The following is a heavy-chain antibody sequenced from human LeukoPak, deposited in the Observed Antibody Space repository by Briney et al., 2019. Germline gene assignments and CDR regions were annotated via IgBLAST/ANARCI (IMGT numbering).Heavy chain of an antibody. V-gene: IGHV1-8*01. Sequence: ASVKVSCKVSGYTFTSYDINWVRQATGQGLEWMGWMNPNSGNTGYAQKFQGRVTMTRNTSISTAYMELSSLRSEDTAVYYCARVAPFGEWYYYMDVWGKGTTVTVSS. J-gene: IGHJ6*03. CDR2: MNPNSGNT. CDR1: GYTFTSYD. CDR3: ARVAPFGEWYYYMDV. D-gene: IGHD3-10*01.